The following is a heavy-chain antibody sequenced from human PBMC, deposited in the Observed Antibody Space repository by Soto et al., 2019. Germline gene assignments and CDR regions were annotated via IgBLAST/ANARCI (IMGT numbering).Heavy chain of an antibody. D-gene: IGHD2-2*01. Sequence: GESLKISCRGSGYDFNTNWFGWVRQLPGKGLEWVGIMYPGDSDTRYNPSLQGHVTISADVTVSTAFLQWRSLKTSDTGMYFCARLPRDCNKTSCYYADHWGHGTQVTVSS. V-gene: IGHV5-51*01. CDR2: MYPGDSDT. J-gene: IGHJ4*01. CDR1: GYDFNTNW. CDR3: ARLPRDCNKTSCYYADH.